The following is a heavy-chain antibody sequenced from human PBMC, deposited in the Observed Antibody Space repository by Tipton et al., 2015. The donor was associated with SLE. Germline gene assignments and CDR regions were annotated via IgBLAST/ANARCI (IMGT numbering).Heavy chain of an antibody. D-gene: IGHD3-16*01. CDR3: ARDPRGDDGFDV. CDR1: GGSFSGYY. V-gene: IGHV4-34*01. CDR2: INHSGST. Sequence: TLSLTCAVYGGSFSGYYWSWIRQPPGKGLEWIGEINHSGSTNYNPSLKSRVTISVDTSKNQFSLKLSSVTAADTAVYYCARDPRGDDGFDVWGQGTMVTVSS. J-gene: IGHJ3*01.